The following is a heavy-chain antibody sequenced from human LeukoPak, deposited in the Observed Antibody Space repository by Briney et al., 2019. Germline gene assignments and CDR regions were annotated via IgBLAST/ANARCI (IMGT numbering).Heavy chain of an antibody. J-gene: IGHJ4*02. D-gene: IGHD3-10*01. V-gene: IGHV3-23*01. CDR2: IGHTSGA. CDR3: ADFGSGSYIFNY. Sequence: GGSLTLSCAASGFTFSSYAMCWVRQAPGKGPEWVATIGHTSGAWYAASVMGRFTISRDNSKSMLYLHMNSLSGEDPALYYCADFGSGSYIFNYWGQGSLVTVSS. CDR1: GFTFSSYA.